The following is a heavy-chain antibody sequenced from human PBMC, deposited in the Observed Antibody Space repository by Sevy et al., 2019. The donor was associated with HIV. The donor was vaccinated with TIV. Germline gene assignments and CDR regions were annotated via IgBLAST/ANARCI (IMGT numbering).Heavy chain of an antibody. CDR3: AKAKGVEMATIRGAFDI. CDR1: GFTFDDYA. J-gene: IGHJ3*02. V-gene: IGHV3-9*01. CDR2: ISWNSGSI. Sequence: GGSLRLSCAASGFTFDDYAMHWVRQAPGMGLEWVSGISWNSGSIGYADSVKGRFTISRDNAKNSLYLQMNSLRAEDTALYYCAKAKGVEMATIRGAFDIWGQWTMVTVSS. D-gene: IGHD5-12*01.